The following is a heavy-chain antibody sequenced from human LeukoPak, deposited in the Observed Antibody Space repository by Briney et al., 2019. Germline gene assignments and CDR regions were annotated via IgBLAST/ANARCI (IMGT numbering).Heavy chain of an antibody. J-gene: IGHJ4*02. V-gene: IGHV4-34*01. Sequence: PSETLSLTCAVYGGSFSGYYWNWIRQPPGKGLEWIGEINHSGSINYNPSLKSRVTISVDRSKNQFSLKLSSVTAADTAVYYCARGPKVFWSGYYTEYYFDYWGQGTLVTVSS. CDR2: INHSGSI. D-gene: IGHD3-3*01. CDR3: ARGPKVFWSGYYTEYYFDY. CDR1: GGSFSGYY.